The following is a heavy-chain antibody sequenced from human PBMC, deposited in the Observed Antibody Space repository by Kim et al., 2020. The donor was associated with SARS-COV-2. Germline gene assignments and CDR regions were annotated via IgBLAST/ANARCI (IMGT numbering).Heavy chain of an antibody. V-gene: IGHV3-49*04. CDR2: IRSKAYGGTT. J-gene: IGHJ4*02. Sequence: GSLRLSCTASGFTFGDYAMSWVRQAPGKGLEWVGFIRSKAYGGTTEYAASVKGRFTISRDDSKSIAYLQMNSLKTEDTAVYYCTRDSSGWYRGLFDYWGQGTLVTVSS. D-gene: IGHD6-19*01. CDR1: GFTFGDYA. CDR3: TRDSSGWYRGLFDY.